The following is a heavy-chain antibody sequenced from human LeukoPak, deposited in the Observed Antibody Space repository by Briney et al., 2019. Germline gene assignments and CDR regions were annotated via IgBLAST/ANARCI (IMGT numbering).Heavy chain of an antibody. D-gene: IGHD3-10*01. CDR3: ARAKGVRGVICY. CDR2: ISSSGSTI. CDR1: GFTFSSYE. V-gene: IGHV3-48*03. J-gene: IGHJ4*02. Sequence: PGGSLRLSCAASGFTFSSYEMNWVRQAPGKGLEWVSYISSSGSTIYYADSVKGRFTISRDNAKNSLYLQMNSLRAEDTAVYYCARAKGVRGVICYWGQGTLVTVSS.